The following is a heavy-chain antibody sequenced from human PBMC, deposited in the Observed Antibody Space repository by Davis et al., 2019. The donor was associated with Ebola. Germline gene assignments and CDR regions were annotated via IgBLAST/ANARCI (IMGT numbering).Heavy chain of an antibody. D-gene: IGHD3-16*01. CDR1: GGSISSSNW. J-gene: IGHJ6*02. CDR2: IYHSGST. V-gene: IGHV4-4*02. Sequence: SETLSLTCAVSGGSISSSNWWSWVRQPPGKGLEWIGEIYHSGSTNYNPSLKSRVTISVDKSKNQFSLKLSSVTAADTAVYYCARGRRITFGGVTYYYYYYGMDVWGQGTTVTVSS. CDR3: ARGRRITFGGVTYYYYYYGMDV.